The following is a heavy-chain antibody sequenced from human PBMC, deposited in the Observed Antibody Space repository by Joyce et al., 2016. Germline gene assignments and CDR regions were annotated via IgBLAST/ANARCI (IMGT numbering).Heavy chain of an antibody. J-gene: IGHJ6*03. CDR3: ARATSYYFYYYMDV. CDR1: GFTFNTYS. Sequence: EVQLVESGGGVVQPGGSLRLSCAASGFTFNTYSMNWVRQAPGKGLEWVSYISRSSNTIYYVDSVKGRFTISRDNAKNSLYLQMNSLRAEDTAVYFCARATSYYFYYYMDVWGKGTTVTVSS. V-gene: IGHV3-48*01. CDR2: ISRSSNTI.